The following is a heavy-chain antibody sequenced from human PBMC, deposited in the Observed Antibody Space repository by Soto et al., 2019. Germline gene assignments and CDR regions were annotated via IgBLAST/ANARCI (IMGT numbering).Heavy chain of an antibody. CDR2: ISSSSSNI. J-gene: IGHJ4*02. Sequence: EVQLVESGGGLVKPGGSLRLSCAASGFTFSSYSMNWVRQAPGKGLEWVSSISSSSSNIYYADSVKGRFTISRDNAKNSLYLQMNSLRAEDTAVYYCATNPYYYGSGTYTHWGQGTLVTVSS. CDR3: ATNPYYYGSGTYTH. D-gene: IGHD3-10*01. CDR1: GFTFSSYS. V-gene: IGHV3-21*01.